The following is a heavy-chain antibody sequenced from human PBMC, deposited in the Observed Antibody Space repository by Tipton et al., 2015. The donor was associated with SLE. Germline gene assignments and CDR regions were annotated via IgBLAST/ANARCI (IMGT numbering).Heavy chain of an antibody. Sequence: SLRLSCAASGFTFSSYWMHWVRQAPGKGLVWASRINSDGSSTSYADSVKGRFTISRDNAKNTLYLQMNSLRAEDTAVYYCARGGDWGAFDIWGQGTMVTVSS. CDR1: GFTFSSYW. D-gene: IGHD3-16*01. V-gene: IGHV3-74*01. J-gene: IGHJ3*02. CDR2: INSDGSST. CDR3: ARGGDWGAFDI.